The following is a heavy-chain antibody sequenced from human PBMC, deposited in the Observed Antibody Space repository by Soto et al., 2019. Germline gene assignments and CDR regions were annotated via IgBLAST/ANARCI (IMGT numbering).Heavy chain of an antibody. J-gene: IGHJ5*02. D-gene: IGHD2-15*01. CDR1: GGSISSGGYY. Sequence: PSETLSLTCTVSGGSISSGGYYWSWIRQHPGKGLEWIGYIYYSGSTYYNPSLKSRVTISVDTSKNQFSLQLSSVTAADTAVYFCARDRLYTWFDTWGQGTLVTVSS. CDR2: IYYSGST. V-gene: IGHV4-31*03. CDR3: ARDRLYTWFDT.